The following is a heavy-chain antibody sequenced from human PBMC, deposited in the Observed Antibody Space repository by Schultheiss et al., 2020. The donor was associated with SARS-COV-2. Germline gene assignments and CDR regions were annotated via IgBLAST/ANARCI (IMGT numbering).Heavy chain of an antibody. J-gene: IGHJ4*02. Sequence: SETLSLTCTVSGGSISSGGYYWSWIRQHPGKGLEWIGYIYYSGVTKYNPSLKSRVTISVDTSKNQFSLKLSSVTAADTAVYYCARRRKANWGSTDYWGQGTLVTVSS. CDR2: IYYSGVT. V-gene: IGHV4-61*08. CDR3: ARRRKANWGSTDY. D-gene: IGHD7-27*01. CDR1: GGSISSGGYY.